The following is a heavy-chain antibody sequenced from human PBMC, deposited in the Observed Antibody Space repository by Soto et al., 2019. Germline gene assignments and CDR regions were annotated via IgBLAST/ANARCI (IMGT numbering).Heavy chain of an antibody. Sequence: GSLRLSCLASGFTFSDFAMTWVRHVPGRGLEWVASLDGAGGSTYYAEPVRGRFSISRDNSQNTLFLQMKRLTVDDTAIYYCAAPRDEYGSGVSWFTYGMDIWGQGTTVTVSS. J-gene: IGHJ6*02. D-gene: IGHD3-10*01. CDR2: LDGAGGST. CDR1: GFTFSDFA. V-gene: IGHV3-23*01. CDR3: AAPRDEYGSGVSWFTYGMDI.